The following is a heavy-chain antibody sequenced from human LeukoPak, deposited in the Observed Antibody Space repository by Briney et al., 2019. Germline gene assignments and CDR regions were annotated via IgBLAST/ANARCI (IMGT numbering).Heavy chain of an antibody. CDR3: ASLYGDLNWFDP. Sequence: SETLSLTCTVSGGSISSSSYYWGWIRQPPGKGLEWIGSIYYSGSTYYNPSLKSRVTISVDTSKNQFSLKLSSVTAADTAVYYCASLYGDLNWFDPWGQGTLVTVSS. CDR2: IYYSGST. CDR1: GGSISSSSYY. J-gene: IGHJ5*02. V-gene: IGHV4-39*01. D-gene: IGHD4-17*01.